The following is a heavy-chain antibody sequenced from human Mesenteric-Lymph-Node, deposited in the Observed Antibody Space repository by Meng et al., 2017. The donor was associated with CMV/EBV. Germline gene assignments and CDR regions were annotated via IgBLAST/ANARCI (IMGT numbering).Heavy chain of an antibody. Sequence: GESLKISCAASGFTFNSYGMHWVRQAPGKGLEWVAFIRYDGDNKYFADSVKGRFTISRDNYKHTLHLQMSSLRAEDTAVYYCAKGEYDSPSLLDYWGQGALVTVSS. CDR2: IRYDGDNK. CDR3: AKGEYDSPSLLDY. D-gene: IGHD6-6*01. V-gene: IGHV3-30*02. CDR1: GFTFNSYG. J-gene: IGHJ4*02.